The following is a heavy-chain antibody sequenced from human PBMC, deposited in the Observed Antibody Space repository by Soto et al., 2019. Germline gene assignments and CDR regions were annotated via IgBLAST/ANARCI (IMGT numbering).Heavy chain of an antibody. J-gene: IGHJ4*02. CDR3: ARALKGGPAAGTQYYFDY. V-gene: IGHV3-20*01. CDR1: GFTFDDYG. D-gene: IGHD6-13*01. Sequence: EVQLVESGGGVVRPGGSLRLSCAASGFTFDDYGMSWVRQAPGKGLEWVSGINWNGGSTGYADSVKGRFTISRDNAKNPLYLQMNSLRAEDTALYHCARALKGGPAAGTQYYFDYLGQGALGTVSS. CDR2: INWNGGST.